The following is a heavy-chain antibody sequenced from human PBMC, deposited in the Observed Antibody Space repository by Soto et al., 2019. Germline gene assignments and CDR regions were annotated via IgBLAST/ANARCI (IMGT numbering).Heavy chain of an antibody. J-gene: IGHJ4*02. Sequence: HGESLKISCRGSGYIFDNYWIGWVRQKPGKGPEWMGRIDPGDSDTRYPPSLNGHVTILVDTSLGFAYLQWSSLKDSDTAMYFCVRLGNPEIVVATDWGQGTLVTVSS. V-gene: IGHV5-51*01. CDR2: IDPGDSDT. CDR3: VRLGNPEIVVATD. D-gene: IGHD2-21*02. CDR1: GYIFDNYW.